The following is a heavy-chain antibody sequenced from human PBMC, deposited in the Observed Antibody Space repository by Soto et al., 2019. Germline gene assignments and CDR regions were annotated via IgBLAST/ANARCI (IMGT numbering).Heavy chain of an antibody. J-gene: IGHJ4*02. CDR1: GFTFSSYS. D-gene: IGHD5-12*01. CDR3: ARDSPYNGYPDIDY. CDR2: ISSSSSYI. V-gene: IGHV3-21*01. Sequence: GGSLILSCAASGFTFSSYSRNWVRQAPGKGLEWVSSISSSSSYIYYADSVKGRFTISRDNAKNSLYLQMNSLRVEDTAVYYCARDSPYNGYPDIDYWGQGTLVTVTS.